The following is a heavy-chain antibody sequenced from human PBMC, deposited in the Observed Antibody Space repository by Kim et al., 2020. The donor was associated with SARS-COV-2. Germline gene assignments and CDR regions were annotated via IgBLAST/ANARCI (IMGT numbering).Heavy chain of an antibody. J-gene: IGHJ6*02. CDR2: ISYDGSNK. Sequence: GGSLRLSCAASGITFSSYPMYWVRQAPGKGLEWVTFISYDGSNKNYADSVKGRFTISRDNSQNTLYLQMNSLRAEDTAVYYCARPIAVADPSYYYYGLDVWGLGTTVTVSS. CDR3: ARPIAVADPSYYYYGLDV. CDR1: GITFSSYP. D-gene: IGHD6-19*01. V-gene: IGHV3-30*04.